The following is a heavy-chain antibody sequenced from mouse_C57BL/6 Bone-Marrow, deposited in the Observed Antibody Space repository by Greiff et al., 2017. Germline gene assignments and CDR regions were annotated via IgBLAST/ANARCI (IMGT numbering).Heavy chain of an antibody. CDR3: ARIELLHYAMDY. Sequence: QVQLQQPGAELVRPGSSVKLSCKASGYTFTSYWMHWVKQRPIQGLEWIGNIDPSDSETHYNQKFKDKATLTVDKSSSTAYMQLSSLTSEDSAVYYCARIELLHYAMDYWGQGTSATVSS. CDR1: GYTFTSYW. V-gene: IGHV1-52*01. J-gene: IGHJ4*01. D-gene: IGHD2-12*01. CDR2: IDPSDSET.